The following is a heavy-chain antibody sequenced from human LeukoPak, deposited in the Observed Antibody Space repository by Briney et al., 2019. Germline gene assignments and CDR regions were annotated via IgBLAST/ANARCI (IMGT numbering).Heavy chain of an antibody. CDR2: INHSGYT. CDR1: GVSFNNYY. J-gene: IGHJ4*02. CDR3: TRTTTGHDY. V-gene: IGHV4-34*01. D-gene: IGHD4-17*01. Sequence: SETLSLTCAVSGVSFNNYYWSWVRQTPGKGLEWIGEINHSGYTNDSPSLKSRVTLSIDTPRKQFSLNLRSVTVADTGIYYCTRTTTGHDYWGQGTLVAVSS.